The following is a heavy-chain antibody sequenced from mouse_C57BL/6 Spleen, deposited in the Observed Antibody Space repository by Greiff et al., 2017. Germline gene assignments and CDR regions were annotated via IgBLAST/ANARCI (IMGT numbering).Heavy chain of an antibody. J-gene: IGHJ2*01. CDR3: ARVGIYYDYDVGTGNYFDY. D-gene: IGHD2-4*01. CDR2: ISDGGSYT. V-gene: IGHV5-4*01. CDR1: GFTFSSYA. Sequence: EVQGVESGGGLVKPGGSLKLSCAASGFTFSSYAMSWVRQTPEKRLEWVATISDGGSYTYYPDNVKGRFTISRDNAKNNLYLQMSHLKSEDTAMYYCARVGIYYDYDVGTGNYFDYWGQGTTLTVSS.